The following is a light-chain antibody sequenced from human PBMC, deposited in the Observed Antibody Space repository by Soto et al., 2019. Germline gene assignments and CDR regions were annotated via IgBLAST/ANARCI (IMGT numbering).Light chain of an antibody. CDR1: SSDIGGYND. CDR2: DVS. J-gene: IGLJ1*01. V-gene: IGLV2-14*03. Sequence: QSALTQPASVSGSPGQSITISCTGTSSDIGGYNDVSWYQHHPGKAPKLMIFDVSNRPSGVSNRFSGSKSGNTASLTISGLQPADEADYYCSSYTTSNTRQIVFGTGTKVTVL. CDR3: SSYTTSNTRQIV.